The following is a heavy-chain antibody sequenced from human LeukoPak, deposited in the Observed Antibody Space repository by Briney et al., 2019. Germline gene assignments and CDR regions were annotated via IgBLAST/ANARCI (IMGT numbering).Heavy chain of an antibody. V-gene: IGHV1-2*06. Sequence: ASVKVSCKTPGYTFTDYFMHWVRQAPGQGLEWLGRIDPNSGGTNYPQKFQGTVTMTRDTSISTVYMELSRLRSDDTAMYYCARDHCGGDSCLGYWGQGTLVTASS. CDR3: ARDHCGGDSCLGY. CDR1: GYTFTDYF. J-gene: IGHJ4*02. D-gene: IGHD2-21*01. CDR2: IDPNSGGT.